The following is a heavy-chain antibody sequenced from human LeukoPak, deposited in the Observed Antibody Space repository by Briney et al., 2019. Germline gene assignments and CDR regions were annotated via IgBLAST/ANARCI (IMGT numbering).Heavy chain of an antibody. CDR2: INPSEGST. Sequence: ASVKVSCKASGYTFTSYHIHWVRQVPGQGLEWMGVINPSEGSTDYAQKFQDRVSLTRDTSTSTVYMDLSRLRCEDTAVYYCARSDKMDVGGQGTTVTVSS. J-gene: IGHJ6*02. CDR3: ARSDKMDV. V-gene: IGHV1-46*01. CDR1: GYTFTSYH.